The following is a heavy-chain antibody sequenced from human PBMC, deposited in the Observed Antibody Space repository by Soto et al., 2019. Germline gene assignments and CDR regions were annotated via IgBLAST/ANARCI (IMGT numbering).Heavy chain of an antibody. V-gene: IGHV1-8*01. D-gene: IGHD2-2*01. CDR3: ARGFRSPSRNWFDP. Sequence: QVQMEQSGAEVKKPGASVKVSCKASEYTFTSYDINWVRQATGQGLEWMGWMNPNRGNTGYAHKFQGRVIMSRNTSLSTAYMELTSLSSEDTAVYYCARGFRSPSRNWFDPGGQGTLVTVSS. CDR1: EYTFTSYD. J-gene: IGHJ5*02. CDR2: MNPNRGNT.